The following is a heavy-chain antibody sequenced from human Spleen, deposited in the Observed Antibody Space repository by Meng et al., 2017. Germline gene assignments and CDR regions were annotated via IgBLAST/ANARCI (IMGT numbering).Heavy chain of an antibody. D-gene: IGHD1-26*01. Sequence: ASVKVSCKASGYTFTGVYMHWVRQAPGQGREWMGWISVYNGKTNYAQKFQARVTMTTDTSTSTAYMELRSLTSDDTAVYYCARDYSGSRPHSFEYWGQGTLVTVSS. CDR1: GYTFTGVY. J-gene: IGHJ4*02. CDR2: ISVYNGKT. CDR3: ARDYSGSRPHSFEY. V-gene: IGHV1-18*04.